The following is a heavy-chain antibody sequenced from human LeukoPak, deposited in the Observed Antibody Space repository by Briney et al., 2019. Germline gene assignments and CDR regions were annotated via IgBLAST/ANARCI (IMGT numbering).Heavy chain of an antibody. CDR3: AKAKWAYSSSWTLYLN. CDR2: ISGRGDAT. V-gene: IGHV3-23*01. Sequence: GGSLRLSCAASGFAFSNYAMSWARQAPGKGLEWVSSISGRGDATYYADSVKGRFSISRDNSKNTLYLQMNSLRAEDTAVYYCAKAKWAYSSSWTLYLNWGQGTLVTVSS. D-gene: IGHD6-13*01. CDR1: GFAFSNYA. J-gene: IGHJ4*02.